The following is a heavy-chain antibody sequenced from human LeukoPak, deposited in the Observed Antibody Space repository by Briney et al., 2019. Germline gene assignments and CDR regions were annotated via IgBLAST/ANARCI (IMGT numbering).Heavy chain of an antibody. Sequence: ASVKVSCKASGYTFTTYDINWVRQAAGQGVEWMGWMNPKSGDAGYADKFQGRVAITRDTSINTAYLELSALTSDDTAVYYCARGPFGNCGGGPCHFRDIDNWYDPWGQGTLVTVSS. CDR2: MNPKSGDA. CDR3: ARGPFGNCGGGPCHFRDIDNWYDP. J-gene: IGHJ5*02. D-gene: IGHD2-21*01. CDR1: GYTFTTYD. V-gene: IGHV1-8*03.